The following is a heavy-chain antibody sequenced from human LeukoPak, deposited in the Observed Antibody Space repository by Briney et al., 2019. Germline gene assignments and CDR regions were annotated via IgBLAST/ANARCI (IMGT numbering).Heavy chain of an antibody. Sequence: PSETLSLTCAVYGGSFSGYYWSWIRQPPGKGLEWIGSIYYSGSTYYNPSLKSRVTISVDTSKNQFSLKLSSVTAADTAVYYGARHQGFGAFEIWGQGTMVTVSS. CDR1: GGSFSGYY. CDR2: IYYSGST. CDR3: ARHQGFGAFEI. D-gene: IGHD3-10*01. J-gene: IGHJ3*02. V-gene: IGHV4-34*01.